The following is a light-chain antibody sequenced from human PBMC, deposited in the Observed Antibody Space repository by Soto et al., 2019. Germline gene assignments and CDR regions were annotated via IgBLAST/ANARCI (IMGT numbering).Light chain of an antibody. Sequence: AIQMTQSPSSLSASVGDRVTITCRASQGIRNDLGWYQQKPGKAPKLLIYAASSLQSGVPSRFRGSGYGTDFALTITSLQPEDFATYYCQQSYNSPPITFGQGTRLEIK. CDR3: QQSYNSPPIT. J-gene: IGKJ5*01. CDR1: QGIRND. CDR2: AAS. V-gene: IGKV1-6*01.